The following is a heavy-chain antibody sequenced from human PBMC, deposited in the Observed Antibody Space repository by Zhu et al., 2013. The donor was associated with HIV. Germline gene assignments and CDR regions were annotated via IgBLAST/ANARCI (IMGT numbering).Heavy chain of an antibody. V-gene: IGHV3-30*18. CDR1: GFTFSESG. CDR3: AKDYVYKSGGYYLYYFDV. Sequence: VQVVESGGGVVRPGRSLRLSCTASGFTFSESGIHWVRQAPGKGLEWVAVMSDDGNTYYGDSVKGRITISRDNSKNTVYLEMNSLRVEDTAVYYCAKDYVYKSGGYYLYYFDVWGQGTLVTVSS. D-gene: IGHD3-22*01. CDR2: MSDDGNT. J-gene: IGHJ4*02.